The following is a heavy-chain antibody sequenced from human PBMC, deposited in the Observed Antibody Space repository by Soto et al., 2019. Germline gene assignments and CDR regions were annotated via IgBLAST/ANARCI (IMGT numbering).Heavy chain of an antibody. Sequence: SETLPLTCNMSGDSYSISTYSWSWIRQPPGKALQWIGFIYQSGVTSYNPSLASRVSISLDRSNNQCSLKLKSVTAADTAVYFCAGMPYTSGLRFDPWGPGTPVTVSS. CDR2: IYQSGVT. V-gene: IGHV4-30-2*01. D-gene: IGHD6-19*01. CDR1: GDSYSISTYS. CDR3: AGMPYTSGLRFDP. J-gene: IGHJ5*02.